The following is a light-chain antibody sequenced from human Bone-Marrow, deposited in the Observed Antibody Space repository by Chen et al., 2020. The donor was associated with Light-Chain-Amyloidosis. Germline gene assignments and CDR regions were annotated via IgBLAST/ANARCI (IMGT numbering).Light chain of an antibody. CDR1: QGISSY. J-gene: IGKJ1*01. CDR3: QQYYSYPWT. Sequence: AIRMTQSPSSFSASTGDRVTITCRASQGISSYLASYQQQPGKAPKLLIYAASTLQSGVPSRFSGSGSGTDFTLTISCLQSEDFATYYCQQYYSYPWTFGQGTKVEIK. V-gene: IGKV1-8*01. CDR2: AAS.